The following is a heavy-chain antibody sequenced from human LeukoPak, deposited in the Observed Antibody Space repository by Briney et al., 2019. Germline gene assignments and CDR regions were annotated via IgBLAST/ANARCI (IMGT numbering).Heavy chain of an antibody. CDR3: ARHRSLSSSWQNWFDP. J-gene: IGHJ5*02. Sequence: PSETLSLTCAVYGGSFSGYYWSWIRQPPGKGLEWIGEINHSGSTNYNPSLKSRVTISVDTSKNQFSLKLSSVTAADTAVYYCARHRSLSSSWQNWFDPWGQGTLVTVSS. CDR1: GGSFSGYY. CDR2: INHSGST. D-gene: IGHD6-13*01. V-gene: IGHV4-34*01.